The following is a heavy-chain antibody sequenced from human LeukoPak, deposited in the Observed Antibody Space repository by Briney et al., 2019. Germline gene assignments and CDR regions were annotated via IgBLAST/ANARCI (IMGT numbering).Heavy chain of an antibody. J-gene: IGHJ5*02. V-gene: IGHV1-8*01. Sequence: GASVKVSCKASGYTFTSYDINWVRQATGQGLEWMGWMNPNSGNTGYAQKFQGRVTMTRNTSISTAYMELSSLRSEDTAVYYCARGLQNDDYGDLNWFDPWGQGTLVTVSS. D-gene: IGHD4-17*01. CDR1: GYTFTSYD. CDR2: MNPNSGNT. CDR3: ARGLQNDDYGDLNWFDP.